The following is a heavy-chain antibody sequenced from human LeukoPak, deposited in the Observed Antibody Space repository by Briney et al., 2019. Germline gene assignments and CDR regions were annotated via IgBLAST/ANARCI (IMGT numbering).Heavy chain of an antibody. Sequence: SETLSLTCTVSGGSISSYYWSWIRQPPGKGLEWIGYIYYSGSTNYNPSLKSRVTIPVDTSKNQFSLKLSSVTAADTAVYYCARQIKTWDIAAAGTSNWFDPWGQGTLVTVSS. CDR1: GGSISSYY. CDR2: IYYSGST. D-gene: IGHD6-13*01. J-gene: IGHJ5*02. CDR3: ARQIKTWDIAAAGTSNWFDP. V-gene: IGHV4-59*01.